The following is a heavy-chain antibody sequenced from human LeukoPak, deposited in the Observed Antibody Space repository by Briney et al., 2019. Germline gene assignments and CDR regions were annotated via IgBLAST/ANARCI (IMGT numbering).Heavy chain of an antibody. CDR3: ARDRSVAGTVVDYFDY. CDR2: IKQDGSEK. J-gene: IGHJ4*02. CDR1: GFTFSSYW. Sequence: PGGSLRLSCAASGFTFSSYWMSWVRPAPGKGLEWVANIKQDGSEKYYVDSVKGRFTISRDNAKNSLYLQMNSLRAEDTAVYYCARDRSVAGTVVDYFDYWGQGTLVTVSS. D-gene: IGHD6-19*01. V-gene: IGHV3-7*03.